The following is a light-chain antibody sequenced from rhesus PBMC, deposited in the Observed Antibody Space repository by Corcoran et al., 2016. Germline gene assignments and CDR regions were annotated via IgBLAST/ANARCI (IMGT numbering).Light chain of an antibody. J-gene: IGKJ1*01. V-gene: IGKV1-22*01. Sequence: DIQMTQSPSSLSASVGDTVTITCRASRSISSWLAWYQQKPGKTPKLLIYKASTLQSGVPSRFSGSGSGTDFRLTISSMQSEDFATYYCQQYNSSPWTFGLGTKVEIK. CDR3: QQYNSSPWT. CDR2: KAS. CDR1: RSISSW.